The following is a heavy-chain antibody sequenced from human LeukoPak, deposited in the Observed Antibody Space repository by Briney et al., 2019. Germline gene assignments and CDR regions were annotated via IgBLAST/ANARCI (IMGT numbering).Heavy chain of an antibody. V-gene: IGHV1-18*01. CDR3: ARGNSRTELDP. Sequence: GASVKVSCKASGYPFISYDITWIRQAPGQGLEWMGWISTYNGNTDYAQNVQGRVTMTTDTSTTTAYMELRSLTSDDTAVYYCARGNSRTELDPWGQGTLVTVSS. D-gene: IGHD6-13*01. CDR1: GYPFISYD. CDR2: ISTYNGNT. J-gene: IGHJ5*02.